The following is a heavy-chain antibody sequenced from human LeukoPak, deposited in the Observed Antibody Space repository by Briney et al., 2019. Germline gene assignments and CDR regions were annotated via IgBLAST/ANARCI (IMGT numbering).Heavy chain of an antibody. D-gene: IGHD3-22*01. Sequence: GGSLRLSYAASGFTFSTFWMSWVRQAPGKGLEWVANIQQDGSEKYYVDSVKGRFTISRDNAKNSLYLQMNSLRAEDTAVYYCAREDSSGSGEDYWGQGTLVTVSS. J-gene: IGHJ4*02. CDR2: IQQDGSEK. V-gene: IGHV3-7*01. CDR3: AREDSSGSGEDY. CDR1: GFTFSTFW.